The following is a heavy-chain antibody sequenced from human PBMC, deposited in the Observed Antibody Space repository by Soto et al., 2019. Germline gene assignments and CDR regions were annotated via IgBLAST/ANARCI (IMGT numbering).Heavy chain of an antibody. D-gene: IGHD5-18*01. V-gene: IGHV3-11*01. CDR2: ITSSGSTI. Sequence: QVQLVESGGGLVKPGGSLRLSCAASGFTFSDYYMRWIRQAPGKGLEWVSYITSSGSTIYYADSVKGRFTISRDNAKNSLYRQMNRVRAEYTAVYYCSREKTAMVTVDYWGQGTLVTVSS. CDR3: SREKTAMVTVDY. CDR1: GFTFSDYY. J-gene: IGHJ4*02.